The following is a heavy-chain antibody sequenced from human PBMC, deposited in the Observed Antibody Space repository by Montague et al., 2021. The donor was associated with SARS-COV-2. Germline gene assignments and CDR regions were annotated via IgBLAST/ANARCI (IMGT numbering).Heavy chain of an antibody. J-gene: IGHJ6*02. CDR2: IDWDDDK. CDR1: GFSLNTSGMC. D-gene: IGHD4-17*01. Sequence: PALVKPTQTLTLTCTFSGFSLNTSGMCVSWIRQPPGKALEWLARIDWDDDKYYSTSLKTRLTISKDTSKNQVVLTMTNMDPVDTATYYCARTMTTVTPAYGLGDYSYGMDVWGQGTTVTVSS. V-gene: IGHV2-70*11. CDR3: ARTMTTVTPAYGLGDYSYGMDV.